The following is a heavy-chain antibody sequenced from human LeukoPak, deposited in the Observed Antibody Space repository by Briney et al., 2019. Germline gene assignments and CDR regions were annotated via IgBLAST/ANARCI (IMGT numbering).Heavy chain of an antibody. J-gene: IGHJ4*02. CDR3: AVKRAYTFWFAD. D-gene: IGHD5-18*01. CDR2: IYHSGST. V-gene: IGHV4-38-2*01. Sequence: PSETLSLTCDVSGYSISSGSHWGWIRQPPGKGLEWIGSIYHSGSTYYKPSLKSRATISVDTSKNRFSLKLTSVTAADTATYYCAVKRAYTFWFADWGQGALVTVSS. CDR1: GYSISSGSH.